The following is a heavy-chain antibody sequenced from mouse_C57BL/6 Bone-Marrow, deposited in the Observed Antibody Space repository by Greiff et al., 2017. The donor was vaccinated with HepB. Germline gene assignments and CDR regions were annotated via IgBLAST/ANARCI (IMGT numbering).Heavy chain of an antibody. CDR3: ARHLSNYYGSSYYYWYFDV. V-gene: IGHV1-82*01. Sequence: VQLQQSGPELVKPGASVKISCKASGYAFSSSWMNWVKQRPGKGLEWIGRIYPGDGDTNYNGKFKGKATLTADKSSSTAYMQLSSLTSEDSAVYFCARHLSNYYGSSYYYWYFDVWGTGTTVTVSS. CDR2: IYPGDGDT. CDR1: GYAFSSSW. J-gene: IGHJ1*03. D-gene: IGHD1-1*01.